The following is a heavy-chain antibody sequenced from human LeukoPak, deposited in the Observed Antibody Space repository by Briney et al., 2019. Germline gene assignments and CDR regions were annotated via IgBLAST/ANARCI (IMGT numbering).Heavy chain of an antibody. Sequence: ASVKVSCKASGGTFSSYAISWVRQAPGQGLEWMGGIIPIFGTANYAQKFQGRVTITTDESTSTAYMELSSLRSEDTAVYYCARGRGLRFLEWWGFDPWGQGTLVTVSS. D-gene: IGHD3-3*01. CDR3: ARGRGLRFLEWWGFDP. V-gene: IGHV1-69*05. J-gene: IGHJ5*02. CDR1: GGTFSSYA. CDR2: IIPIFGTA.